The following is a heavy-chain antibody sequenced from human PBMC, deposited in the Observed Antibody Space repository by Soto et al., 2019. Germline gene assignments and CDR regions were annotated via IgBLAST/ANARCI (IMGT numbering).Heavy chain of an antibody. CDR3: AHTRYYDFWSGYHAHNWFDP. CDR2: IYWDDDK. Sequence: QITLKESGPTLVKPTQTLTLTCTFSGFSLSTSGVGVGWIRQPPGKALEWLALIYWDDDKRYSPSLKSRLTITKDTSKNQVVLTMINMDPVDTATYYCAHTRYYDFWSGYHAHNWFDPWGQGTLVTFS. J-gene: IGHJ5*02. CDR1: GFSLSTSGVG. D-gene: IGHD3-3*01. V-gene: IGHV2-5*02.